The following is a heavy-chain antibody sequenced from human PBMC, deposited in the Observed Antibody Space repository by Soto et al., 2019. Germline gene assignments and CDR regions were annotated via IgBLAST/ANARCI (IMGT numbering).Heavy chain of an antibody. CDR3: VRDWAYSFDY. J-gene: IGHJ4*02. CDR2: TSASSGDT. CDR1: GFALADYN. D-gene: IGHD2-15*01. Sequence: EVQLVESGGGLVQPGGSLRLSCAASGFALADYNMKWVRQAPGKGLEWVSDTSASSGDTYYAGSVKGRFTISRDNAKNSLYLQMNNLRAEGTAIYYCVRDWAYSFDYWGQGTLVTFSS. V-gene: IGHV3-48*01.